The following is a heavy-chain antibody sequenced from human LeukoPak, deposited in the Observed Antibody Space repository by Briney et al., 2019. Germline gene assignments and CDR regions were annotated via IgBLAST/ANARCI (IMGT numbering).Heavy chain of an antibody. CDR3: AAAAPQRYYYGMDV. J-gene: IGHJ6*02. CDR1: GGSFSSYY. D-gene: IGHD6-25*01. V-gene: IGHV4-59*01. Sequence: SETLSLTCAVYGGSFSSYYWSWIRQPPGKGLEWIGYIYYSGSTNYNPSLKSRVTISVDTSKNQFSLKLSSVTAADTAVYYCAAAAPQRYYYGMDVWGQGTTVTVSS. CDR2: IYYSGST.